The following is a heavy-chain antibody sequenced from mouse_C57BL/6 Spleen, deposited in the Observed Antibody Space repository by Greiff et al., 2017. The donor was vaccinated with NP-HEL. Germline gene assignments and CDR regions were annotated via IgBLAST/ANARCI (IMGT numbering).Heavy chain of an antibody. J-gene: IGHJ4*01. D-gene: IGHD2-4*01. CDR1: GFTFSSYA. CDR2: ISSGGDYI. V-gene: IGHV5-9-1*02. CDR3: TRADYYDYDYAMDY. Sequence: EVMLVESGEGLVKPGGSLKLSCAASGFTFSSYAMSWVRQTPEKRLEWVAYISSGGDYIYYADTVKGRFTISRDNARNTLYLQMSSLKSEDTAMYYCTRADYYDYDYAMDYWGQGTSVTVSS.